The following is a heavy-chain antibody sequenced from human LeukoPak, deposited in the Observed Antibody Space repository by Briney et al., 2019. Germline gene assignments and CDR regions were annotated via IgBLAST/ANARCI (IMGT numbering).Heavy chain of an antibody. D-gene: IGHD5-12*01. Sequence: GGSLRLSCAASGFTFSSYSMNWVRQVPGKGLEWVSSISSSSSYIYYADSVKGRFTISRDNAKNSLYLQMNSLRAEDTAVYYCARDIVATTTPYYYYYGMDVWGQGTTVTVSS. CDR3: ARDIVATTTPYYYYYGMDV. J-gene: IGHJ6*02. V-gene: IGHV3-21*01. CDR1: GFTFSSYS. CDR2: ISSSSSYI.